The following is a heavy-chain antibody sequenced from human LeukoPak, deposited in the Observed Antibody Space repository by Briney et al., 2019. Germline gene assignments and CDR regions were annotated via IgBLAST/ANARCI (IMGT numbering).Heavy chain of an antibody. CDR2: INPKSGGT. CDR3: ARPDIGMADLDY. D-gene: IGHD6-19*01. V-gene: IGHV1-2*02. J-gene: IGHJ4*02. Sequence: ASVKVSCKASGYTFTGYYMHWVRQAPGQGLEWVGWINPKSGGTNYAQKFQGRVTMTRDTSISTAYMELNRLRSDDTAVYYCARPDIGMADLDYWGQGTLVTVSS. CDR1: GYTFTGYY.